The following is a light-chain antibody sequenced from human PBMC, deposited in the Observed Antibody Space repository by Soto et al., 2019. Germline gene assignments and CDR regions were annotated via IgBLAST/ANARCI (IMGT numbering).Light chain of an antibody. Sequence: QSALTQPPSASGTPGQRVTISCSGSISNVGSNFVFWYQQLPGAAPKLLISRNDQRPSGVPDRFSGSKSGTSAALAISGRRSEDEADYHCAAWDDSLRGVVFGGGTQLTVL. CDR3: AAWDDSLRGVV. V-gene: IGLV1-47*01. CDR1: ISNVGSNF. J-gene: IGLJ3*02. CDR2: RND.